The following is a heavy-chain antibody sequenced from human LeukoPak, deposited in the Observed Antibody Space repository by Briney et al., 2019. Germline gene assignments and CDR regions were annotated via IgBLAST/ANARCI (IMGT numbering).Heavy chain of an antibody. V-gene: IGHV4-61*02. CDR3: ARVGPGAAAHFGY. J-gene: IGHJ4*02. Sequence: SETLSLTCTVSGGSISSGSDYWSWIRQPAGKGLEWIGRIYTTGSTNYNPSLKSRVTISVDTSKNQFSLKLSSVTAADTAVYYCARVGPGAAAHFGYWGQETLVTVSS. CDR2: IYTTGST. D-gene: IGHD6-13*01. CDR1: GGSISSGSDY.